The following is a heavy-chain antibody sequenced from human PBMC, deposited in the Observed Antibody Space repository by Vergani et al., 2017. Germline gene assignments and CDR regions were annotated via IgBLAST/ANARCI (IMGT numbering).Heavy chain of an antibody. D-gene: IGHD4-11*01. CDR2: VNHSGSI. Sequence: QVQLQQWGAGLLKPSETLSLKCAVYGGSFTKYYWSWIRQPPGKGLEWIGEVNHSGSINYSPSLKSGVTISIDTSKQQFSLTLSSVTAADTAVYYCARLARFSNPRHYYHYHYMDVWGDGTTVTVS. J-gene: IGHJ6*03. CDR3: ARLARFSNPRHYYHYHYMDV. CDR1: GGSFTKYY. V-gene: IGHV4-34*01.